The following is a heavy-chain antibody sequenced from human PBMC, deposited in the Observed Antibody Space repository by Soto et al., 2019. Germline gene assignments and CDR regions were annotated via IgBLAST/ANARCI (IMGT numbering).Heavy chain of an antibody. V-gene: IGHV1-69*01. CDR3: ARSVMVQAICGGNPGGMDV. Sequence: QVQLVQSGAEVKKPGSSVKVSCKASGGTFSSYAISWVRQAPGQGLDWMGGIIPIFGTANYAQTFQGRVTITADESTSTPYMEMSSLRSEDTAVYYCARSVMVQAICGGNPGGMDVWGQGTTVTVS. D-gene: IGHD2-15*01. CDR2: IIPIFGTA. J-gene: IGHJ6*02. CDR1: GGTFSSYA.